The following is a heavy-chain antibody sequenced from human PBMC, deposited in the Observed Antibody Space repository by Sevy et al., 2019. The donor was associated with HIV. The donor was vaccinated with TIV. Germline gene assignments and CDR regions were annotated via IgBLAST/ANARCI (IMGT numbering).Heavy chain of an antibody. J-gene: IGHJ4*02. Sequence: GGSLRLSCAASGFTFSSYAMHWVRQAPGKGLEWVAVISYDGSNKYYADSVKGRFTISRDNSKNTLYLQMNSLRAEDTAVYYCARGRVDCSGGSCYEGGFDYWGQGTLVTVSS. CDR1: GFTFSSYA. D-gene: IGHD2-15*01. CDR2: ISYDGSNK. CDR3: ARGRVDCSGGSCYEGGFDY. V-gene: IGHV3-30-3*01.